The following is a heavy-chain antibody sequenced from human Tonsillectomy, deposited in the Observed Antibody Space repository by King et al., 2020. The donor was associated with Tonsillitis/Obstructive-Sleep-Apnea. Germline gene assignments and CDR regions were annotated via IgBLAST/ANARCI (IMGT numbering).Heavy chain of an antibody. CDR2: INAYNGNT. CDR1: GYTFHSFG. V-gene: IGHV1-18*01. Sequence: VQLVESGPEVKKPGASVRVSCKASGYTFHSFGISWVRQAPGQGLEWMGWINAYNGNTNYAQNLQVRVTMTTDTSTSTAYMELRSLRFDDTALYYCARVVVYGYGSAERYYYMDVWGKGTTVTVSS. D-gene: IGHD3-10*01. CDR3: ARVVVYGYGSAERYYYMDV. J-gene: IGHJ6*03.